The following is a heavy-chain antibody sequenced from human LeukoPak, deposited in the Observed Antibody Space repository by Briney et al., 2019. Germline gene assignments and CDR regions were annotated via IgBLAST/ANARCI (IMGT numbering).Heavy chain of an antibody. CDR2: ISGSGGST. CDR1: GFTFSSYA. Sequence: PGGSLRLSCAASGFTFSSYAMSWVRQAPGKGLEWVSTISGSGGSTFYADSVKGRFPISRDNSKNTLYLQLNSLRAEDTAVYYCAKVGSSGWPSSGGDYWGRGTLVTVSS. D-gene: IGHD6-19*01. CDR3: AKVGSSGWPSSGGDY. V-gene: IGHV3-23*01. J-gene: IGHJ4*02.